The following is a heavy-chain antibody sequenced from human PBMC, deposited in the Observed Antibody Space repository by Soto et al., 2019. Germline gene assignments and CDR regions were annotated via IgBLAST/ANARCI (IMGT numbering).Heavy chain of an antibody. J-gene: IGHJ4*02. CDR1: GYTFTSYS. V-gene: IGHV1-18*04. Sequence: QVQLVQSGAEVKKPGASVKVSCKASGYTFTSYSISWVRQAPGQGLEWMGWIRAYNGNTNYAQMLQARVTMTTDTCTNKAYMELRSLRSDDRAVYYCARDAPPADYWGQGTLVTVSS. CDR2: IRAYNGNT. CDR3: ARDAPPADY.